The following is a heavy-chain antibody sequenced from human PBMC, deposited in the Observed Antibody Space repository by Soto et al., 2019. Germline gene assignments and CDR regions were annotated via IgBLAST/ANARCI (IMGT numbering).Heavy chain of an antibody. CDR3: ARDDLNPDTAMAFGY. V-gene: IGHV1-3*01. J-gene: IGHJ4*02. CDR2: INAGNGNT. D-gene: IGHD5-18*01. Sequence: GASVKVSCKASGYTFTSYAMHWVRQAPGQRLEWMGWINAGNGNTKYSQKFQGRVTITRDTSASTAYMELSSLRSEDTAVYYCARDDLNPDTAMAFGYWGQGTLVTVSS. CDR1: GYTFTSYA.